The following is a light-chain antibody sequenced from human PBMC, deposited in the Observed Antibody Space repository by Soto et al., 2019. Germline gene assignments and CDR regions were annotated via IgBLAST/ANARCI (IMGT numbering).Light chain of an antibody. CDR3: SSYTGGSTSYV. Sequence: QSALTQPACVSGTPGQSITISCTGTSSDVGAYKYVSWHQQHPGKAPKLMIYDVSDRPSGVSDRFSGSKSGNTASLTISGLQAEDEADYYCSSYTGGSTSYVFGTGTKVTVL. J-gene: IGLJ1*01. V-gene: IGLV2-14*03. CDR1: SSDVGAYKY. CDR2: DVS.